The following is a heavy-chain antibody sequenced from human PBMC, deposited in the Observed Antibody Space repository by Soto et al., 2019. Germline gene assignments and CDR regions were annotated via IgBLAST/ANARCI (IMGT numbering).Heavy chain of an antibody. D-gene: IGHD6-19*01. J-gene: IGHJ4*02. V-gene: IGHV3-9*01. CDR2: ISWNSGSI. CDR3: AKDIGGWYDYFDF. Sequence: GGSLRLSCAASGFTFSTYAMHWVRQAPGKGLEWVSGISWNSGSIGYADSVKGRFTISRDNAKNSLYLQMNSLRAEDTALYYCAKDIGGWYDYFDFWGQGTLVTVSS. CDR1: GFTFSTYA.